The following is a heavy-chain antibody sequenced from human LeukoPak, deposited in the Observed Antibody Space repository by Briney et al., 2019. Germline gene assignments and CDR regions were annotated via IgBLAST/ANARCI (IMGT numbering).Heavy chain of an antibody. Sequence: GRSLRLSCAAAEFTFSNYGMHWVRPAPVKGLWLAANIWYDGSNKYYADSVKGRFTISRDNSKNTLYLQMNSLRAEDTAVYYCASGRGYSYPGYYFDYWGQGTLVTVSS. CDR1: EFTFSNYG. V-gene: IGHV3-33*01. D-gene: IGHD5-18*01. J-gene: IGHJ4*02. CDR2: IWYDGSNK. CDR3: ASGRGYSYPGYYFDY.